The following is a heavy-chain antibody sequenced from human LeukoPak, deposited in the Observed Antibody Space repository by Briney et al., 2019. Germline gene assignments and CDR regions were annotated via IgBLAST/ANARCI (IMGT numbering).Heavy chain of an antibody. V-gene: IGHV1-46*01. CDR3: ARDLGGVAGPSSGYNWFDP. CDR2: INPSGGST. CDR1: GYTFTTYY. J-gene: IGHJ5*02. D-gene: IGHD3-22*01. Sequence: ASVKVSCKASGYTFTTYYMHWVRQAPGQGLEWMGIINPSGGSTSYAQKFQGRVTMTRDMSTSTVYMELSSLRSEDTAVYYCARDLGGVAGPSSGYNWFDPWGQGTLVTVSS.